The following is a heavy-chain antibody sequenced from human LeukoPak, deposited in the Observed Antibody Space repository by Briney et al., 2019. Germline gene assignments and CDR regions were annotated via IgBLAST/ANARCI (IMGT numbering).Heavy chain of an antibody. CDR3: AKDGTAMGYFDY. CDR1: GFTFSSYG. J-gene: IGHJ4*02. Sequence: GGSLRLSCAASGFTFSSYGMHWVRQAPGKGLEWVAVISYDGSNKYYADSVKGRFTISRDNSKNTLYLQVNSLRAEDTAVYYCAKDGTAMGYFDYWGQGTLVTVSS. CDR2: ISYDGSNK. V-gene: IGHV3-30*18. D-gene: IGHD5-18*01.